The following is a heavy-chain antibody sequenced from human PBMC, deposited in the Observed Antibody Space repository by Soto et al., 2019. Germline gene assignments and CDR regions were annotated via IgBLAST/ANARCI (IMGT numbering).Heavy chain of an antibody. CDR2: ITTSGSTK. J-gene: IGHJ4*02. CDR1: GFTFSNFE. Sequence: GGSLRLSCAASGFTFSNFEMNWVRQAPGKGLEWISYITTSGSTKYDADSVKGRFTISRDNAKNYLYLQMNSLRAEDTAVYYCARGNSPVNIYWGQGTLVTVSS. D-gene: IGHD2-21*01. V-gene: IGHV3-48*03. CDR3: ARGNSPVNIY.